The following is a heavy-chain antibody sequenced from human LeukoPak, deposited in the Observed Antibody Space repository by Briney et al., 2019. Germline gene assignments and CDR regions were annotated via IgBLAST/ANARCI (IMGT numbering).Heavy chain of an antibody. CDR1: GFTFSSYA. D-gene: IGHD2-15*01. Sequence: XGSLRLSCAASGFTFSSYAMSWVRQAPGKGLEWVSAISGSGGSTYYADSVKGRFTISRDNSKNTLYLQMNSLRAEDTAVYYCAKQRALRIGYCSGGSCYFDYWGQGTLVTVSS. V-gene: IGHV3-23*01. CDR3: AKQRALRIGYCSGGSCYFDY. J-gene: IGHJ4*02. CDR2: ISGSGGST.